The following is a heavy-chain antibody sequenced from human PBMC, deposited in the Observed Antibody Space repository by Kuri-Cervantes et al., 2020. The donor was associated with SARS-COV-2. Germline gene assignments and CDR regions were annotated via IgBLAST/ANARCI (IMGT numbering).Heavy chain of an antibody. CDR2: ISSSSSQR. D-gene: IGHD6-6*01. J-gene: IGHJ6*03. CDR1: GFTFSTYS. CDR3: ARDFKLRVEYSSSSQYFYYMDV. Sequence: GESLKISCAASGFTFSTYSMTWVRQAPGKGLEWVSSISSSSSQRYYVDSVKGRFTISRDNAKNSLYLQMNSLRAEDTAVYYCARDFKLRVEYSSSSQYFYYMDVWGKGTTVTVSS. V-gene: IGHV3-21*01.